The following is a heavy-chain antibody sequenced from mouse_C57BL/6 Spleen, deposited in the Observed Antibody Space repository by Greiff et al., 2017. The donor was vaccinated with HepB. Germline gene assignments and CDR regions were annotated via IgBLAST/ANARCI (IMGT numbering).Heavy chain of an antibody. J-gene: IGHJ2*01. V-gene: IGHV1-50*01. CDR2: IDPSDSYT. Sequence: VQLQESGAELVKPGASVKLSCKASGYTFTSYWMQWVKQRPGQGLEWIGEIDPSDSYTNYNQKFKGKATLTVDTSSSTAYMQLSSLTSEDSAVYYCARGGDYDYYWGQGTTLTVSS. D-gene: IGHD2-4*01. CDR1: GYTFTSYW. CDR3: ARGGDYDYY.